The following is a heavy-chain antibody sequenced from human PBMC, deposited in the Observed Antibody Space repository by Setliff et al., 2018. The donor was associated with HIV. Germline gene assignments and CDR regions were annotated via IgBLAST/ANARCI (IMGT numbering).Heavy chain of an antibody. CDR1: NVSINSYY. CDR2: IYSSGKT. D-gene: IGHD2-15*01. V-gene: IGHV4-4*07. J-gene: IGHJ1*01. Sequence: PSETLSLTCTVSNVSINSYYWSWIRQPPGRALEWVGRIYSSGKTNYNPSLKSRLKMSIDTSKNQFSLMLYSVTAADTAVYFCARDPYCSGDGCFRYYQHWGRGTLVPVSS. CDR3: ARDPYCSGDGCFRYYQH.